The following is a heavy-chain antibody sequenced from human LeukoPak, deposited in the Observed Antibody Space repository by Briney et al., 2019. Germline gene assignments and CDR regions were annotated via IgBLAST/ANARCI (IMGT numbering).Heavy chain of an antibody. CDR2: IKQDGSEK. Sequence: GGSLRLSCAASGFTFSSYWMSWVRQAPGKGLEWVANIKQDGSEKYYVDSVKGRITISRDNAKNSLYLQMNSLRAEDTAVYYCARDYVMTVVLFDYWGQGTLVTVSS. CDR3: ARDYVMTVVLFDY. CDR1: GFTFSSYW. J-gene: IGHJ4*02. D-gene: IGHD4-23*01. V-gene: IGHV3-7*01.